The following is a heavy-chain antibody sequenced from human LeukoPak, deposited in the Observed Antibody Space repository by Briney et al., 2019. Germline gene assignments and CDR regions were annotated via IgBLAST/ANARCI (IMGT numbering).Heavy chain of an antibody. V-gene: IGHV1-69*05. CDR3: ARDKGDFWSGYYLDY. J-gene: IGHJ4*02. CDR1: GGTFSSYA. Sequence: ASVKVSCKASGGTFSSYAISRVRQAPGQGLEWMGRIIPIFGTANYAQKFQGRVTITTDESTSTAYMELSSLRSEDTAVYYCARDKGDFWSGYYLDYWGQGTLVTVSS. D-gene: IGHD3-3*01. CDR2: IIPIFGTA.